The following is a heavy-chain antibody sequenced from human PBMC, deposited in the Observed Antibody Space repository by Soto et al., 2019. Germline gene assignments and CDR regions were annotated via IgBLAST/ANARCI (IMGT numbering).Heavy chain of an antibody. CDR2: IYYSGST. V-gene: IGHV4-59*01. CDR3: AREYYDSSGYYYVTHDAFDI. Sequence: SETLSLSYTVSGGSISRDYWSGIRQPPGKGLEWIGYIYYSGSTNYNPSLKSRVTISVDTSKNQFSLKLSSVTAADTAVYYCAREYYDSSGYYYVTHDAFDIWGQGTMVT. J-gene: IGHJ3*02. D-gene: IGHD3-22*01. CDR1: GGSISRDY.